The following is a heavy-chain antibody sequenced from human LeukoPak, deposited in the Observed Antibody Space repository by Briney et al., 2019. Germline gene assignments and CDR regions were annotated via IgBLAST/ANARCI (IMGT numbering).Heavy chain of an antibody. D-gene: IGHD2-2*01. J-gene: IGHJ5*02. CDR3: AKHEGGYCSSTSCYGLNWFDP. V-gene: IGHV1-8*01. Sequence: ASVKASCKASGYTFTSYDINWVRQAPGQGLEWMGWMNPNSGNTGYAQKFQGRVTITADESTSTAYMELSSLRSEDTAVYYCAKHEGGYCSSTSCYGLNWFDPWGQGTLVTVSS. CDR1: GYTFTSYD. CDR2: MNPNSGNT.